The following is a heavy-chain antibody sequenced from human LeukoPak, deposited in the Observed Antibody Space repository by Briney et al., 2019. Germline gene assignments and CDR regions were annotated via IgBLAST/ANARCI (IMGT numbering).Heavy chain of an antibody. CDR3: ARDTYYDSGFHYYNY. CDR2: IDPKSGGT. D-gene: IGHD3-22*01. J-gene: IGHJ4*02. CDR1: GYTFTDYY. Sequence: ASVKVSCKASGYTFTDYYIHWVRQAPGQGLEWMGWIDPKSGGTDYALNFQGRVTMTRDMSITTASMELSRLTSDDTAVYYCARDTYYDSGFHYYNYWGQGTLVTVSS. V-gene: IGHV1-2*02.